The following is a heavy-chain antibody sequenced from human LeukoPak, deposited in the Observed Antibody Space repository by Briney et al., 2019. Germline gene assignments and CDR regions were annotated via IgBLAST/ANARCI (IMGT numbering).Heavy chain of an antibody. CDR2: INPNSGDT. Sequence: ASVKVSCKASGYTFTAYYMHWVRQAPGQGLEWMGWINPNSGDTSYAQKFQGRVTITRDTSISTAFMELSRLTSDDTAVYYCASGYYDSGSYGGDAFNIWGQGTMVTVSS. J-gene: IGHJ3*02. V-gene: IGHV1-2*02. CDR1: GYTFTAYY. D-gene: IGHD3-10*01. CDR3: ASGYYDSGSYGGDAFNI.